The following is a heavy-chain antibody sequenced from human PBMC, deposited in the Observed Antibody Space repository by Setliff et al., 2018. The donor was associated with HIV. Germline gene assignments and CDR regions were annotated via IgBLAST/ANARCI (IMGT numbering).Heavy chain of an antibody. Sequence: ASVKVSCKASGYTFTGYYMHWVRQAPGQGLEWMGRINPNSGGTNYAQKFQGRVTMTRETSISTAYMELSRLRSDDTAVYYCARDRSSGYQDGFDYWGQGTLGTVSS. D-gene: IGHD3-22*01. CDR2: INPNSGGT. J-gene: IGHJ4*02. V-gene: IGHV1-2*06. CDR3: ARDRSSGYQDGFDY. CDR1: GYTFTGYY.